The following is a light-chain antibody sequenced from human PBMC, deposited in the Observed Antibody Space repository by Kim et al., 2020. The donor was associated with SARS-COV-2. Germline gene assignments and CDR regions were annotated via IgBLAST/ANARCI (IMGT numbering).Light chain of an antibody. CDR2: GNS. V-gene: IGLV1-40*01. CDR1: SSNIGAGYY. J-gene: IGLJ3*02. Sequence: QPVLTQPPSVSGAPGQRVTISCTGSSSNIGAGYYVHWYQQLPGTAPKLLIYGNSNRPSGVPDRFSGSKSGTSASLAITGLQAEDEADYYCQSYDSSLSGWVFGGGTQLTVL. CDR3: QSYDSSLSGWV.